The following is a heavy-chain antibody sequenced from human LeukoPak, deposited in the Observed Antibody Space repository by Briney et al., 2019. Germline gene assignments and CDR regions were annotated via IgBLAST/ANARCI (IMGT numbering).Heavy chain of an antibody. J-gene: IGHJ4*02. CDR1: GGSISSGDYY. Sequence: PSETLSLTCTVSGGSISSGDYYWSWIRQPPGKGLEWIGYIYYSGSTYYNPSLKSRVTISVDTSKNQFSLKLSSVTAADTAVYYCARGQYCTNGVCYETYYFDYWGQGTLVTVSS. CDR3: ARGQYCTNGVCYETYYFDY. D-gene: IGHD2-8*01. V-gene: IGHV4-30-4*08. CDR2: IYYSGST.